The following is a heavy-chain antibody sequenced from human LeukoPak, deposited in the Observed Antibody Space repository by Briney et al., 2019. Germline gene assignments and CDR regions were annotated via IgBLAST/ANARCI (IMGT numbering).Heavy chain of an antibody. J-gene: IGHJ4*02. V-gene: IGHV1-18*01. CDR1: GYTFTKYG. D-gene: IGHD6-6*01. CDR2: ISPYNGNR. Sequence: ASVKVSCKASGYTFTKYGITWVRQAPGQGLEWMGWISPYNGNRNYAKTLQDRVTMTTDTSTSTAYMELRSLRSDDTAVYYCARGRGVYASSSTTFDYWGQGTLVTVSS. CDR3: ARGRGVYASSSTTFDY.